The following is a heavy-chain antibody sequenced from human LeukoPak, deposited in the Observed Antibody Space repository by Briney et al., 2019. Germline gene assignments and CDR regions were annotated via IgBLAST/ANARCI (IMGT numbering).Heavy chain of an antibody. CDR2: ISYDGSNK. CDR1: GFTFSSYA. CDR3: ARDRGRAGMDV. V-gene: IGHV3-30-3*01. Sequence: GGSLRLSCAASGFTFSSYAMHWVRQAPGKGLEWVAVISYDGSNKYYADSVKGRFTISRDNSKNTLYLQMNSLRAEDTAVYYCARDRGRAGMDVWGKGTTVTVSS. J-gene: IGHJ6*03. D-gene: IGHD5-24*01.